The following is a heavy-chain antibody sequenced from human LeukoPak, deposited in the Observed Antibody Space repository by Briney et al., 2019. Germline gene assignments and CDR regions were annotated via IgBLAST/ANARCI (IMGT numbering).Heavy chain of an antibody. CDR3: ARDRGHL. Sequence: GGSLRLSCEASGFTFSSYAMHWVRQAPGKGLEWVAVISYDGSNKYYADSVKGRFTISRDNSKNTVYLQMNSLRAEDTAVYYCARDRGHLWGQGTLVTVSS. V-gene: IGHV3-30*14. D-gene: IGHD3-10*01. CDR1: GFTFSSYA. CDR2: ISYDGSNK. J-gene: IGHJ5*02.